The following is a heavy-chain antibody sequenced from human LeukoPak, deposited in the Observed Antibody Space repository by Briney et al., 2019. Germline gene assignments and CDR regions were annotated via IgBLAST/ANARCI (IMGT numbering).Heavy chain of an antibody. V-gene: IGHV3-30*02. CDR3: ATMQWLEGVDWFDP. J-gene: IGHJ5*02. CDR1: GFIFSNYG. D-gene: IGHD6-19*01. CDR2: IRYDESNK. Sequence: RLSSAASGFIFSNYGMHWVRQAPGKGLEWVAFIRYDESNKFYADSVKGRFTISRDNSKNILFLQMNSLRAEDTAVYYCATMQWLEGVDWFDPWGQGTLVTVSS.